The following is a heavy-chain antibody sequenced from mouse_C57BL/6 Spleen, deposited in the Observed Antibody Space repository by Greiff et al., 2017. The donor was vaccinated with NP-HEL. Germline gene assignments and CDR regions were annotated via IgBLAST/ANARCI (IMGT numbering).Heavy chain of an antibody. CDR3: TTGGVRAMDY. J-gene: IGHJ4*01. V-gene: IGHV14-4*01. Sequence: VQLQQSGAELVRPGASVKLSCTASGFNIKDDYMHWVKQRPEQGLEWIGWIDPENGDTEYASKFQGKATITADTSSNTAYLQLSSLTSEDTAVYYCTTGGVRAMDYWGQGTSVTVSS. CDR1: GFNIKDDY. D-gene: IGHD5-1*01. CDR2: IDPENGDT.